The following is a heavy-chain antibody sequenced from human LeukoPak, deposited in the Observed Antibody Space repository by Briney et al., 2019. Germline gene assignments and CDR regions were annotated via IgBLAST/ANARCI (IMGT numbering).Heavy chain of an antibody. D-gene: IGHD6-6*01. V-gene: IGHV4-4*09. J-gene: IGHJ5*02. Sequence: SETLSLTCTVSGGSIGSYYWSWIRQPPGKGLEWIGYIYTSGSTNYNPSLKSRVTISVDTSKNQFSLKLSSVTAADTAVYYCARVEYSSSSGYNWFDPWGQGTLVTVSS. CDR1: GGSIGSYY. CDR2: IYTSGST. CDR3: ARVEYSSSSGYNWFDP.